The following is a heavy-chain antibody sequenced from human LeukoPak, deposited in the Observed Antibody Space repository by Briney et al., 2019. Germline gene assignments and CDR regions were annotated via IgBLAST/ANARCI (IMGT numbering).Heavy chain of an antibody. J-gene: IGHJ4*02. CDR2: IEQDGSEK. CDR1: GLTFSNYW. V-gene: IGHV3-7*03. CDR3: ARDGFGTGSN. D-gene: IGHD3-16*01. Sequence: GGSLRLSCAASGLTFSNYWMDWVRQAPGKGLEWVANIEQDGSEKNYVDSVKGRFIISRDNAKNSLYLQMNTLRADDTAVYYCARDGFGTGSNWGQGTLVTVSS.